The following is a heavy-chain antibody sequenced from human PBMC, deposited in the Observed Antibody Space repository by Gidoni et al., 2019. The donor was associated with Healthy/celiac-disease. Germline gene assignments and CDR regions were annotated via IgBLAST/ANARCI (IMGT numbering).Heavy chain of an antibody. Sequence: EVQRVESGGGVDKRGGSRRLPGAASGFTDSSYSMNWVLQAPGKGLEWVSSISSSSSYIYCADSVKCRFPLSRYNAKNSLYLQMTSLRAAATAVYYCAREVFGRYYYYGMDVWGQGTTVTVSS. CDR2: ISSSSSYI. CDR1: GFTDSSYS. CDR3: AREVFGRYYYYGMDV. V-gene: IGHV3-21*01. D-gene: IGHD3-10*01. J-gene: IGHJ6*02.